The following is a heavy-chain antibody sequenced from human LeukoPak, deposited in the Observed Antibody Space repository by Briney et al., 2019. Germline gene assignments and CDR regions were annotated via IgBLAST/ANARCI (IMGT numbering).Heavy chain of an antibody. V-gene: IGHV1-69*06. J-gene: IGHJ3*02. CDR2: IIPIFGTA. Sequence: ASVKVSCKASGGTFSSYAISWVRQAPGQGLEWMGGIIPIFGTANYAQKFQGRVTITADKSTSTAYMELSSLRSEDTAVYYCARWDQPYYYDSSGPHDAFDIWGQGTMVTVSS. CDR3: ARWDQPYYYDSSGPHDAFDI. D-gene: IGHD3-22*01. CDR1: GGTFSSYA.